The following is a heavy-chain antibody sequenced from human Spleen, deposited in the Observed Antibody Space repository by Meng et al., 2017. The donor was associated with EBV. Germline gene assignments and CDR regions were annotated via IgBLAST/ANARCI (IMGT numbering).Heavy chain of an antibody. CDR3: ARDPSNWNSLGYFDS. J-gene: IGHJ4*02. Sequence: QGRLVGSGGGLVKPGGSLRLSSVASGFTFSDYYMGWIRQAPGQGLEWIAYISSSSSTIYYADSVKGRSTISRDNANNSLSLQMSSLRAEDTAVYYCARDPSNWNSLGYFDSWGQGTLVTVSS. V-gene: IGHV3-11*01. D-gene: IGHD1-7*01. CDR1: GFTFSDYY. CDR2: ISSSSSTI.